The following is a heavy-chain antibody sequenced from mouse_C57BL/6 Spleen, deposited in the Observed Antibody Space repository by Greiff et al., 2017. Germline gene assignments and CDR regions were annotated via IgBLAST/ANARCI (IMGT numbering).Heavy chain of an antibody. D-gene: IGHD1-1*01. J-gene: IGHJ3*01. CDR2: IYPGDGDT. CDR3: GRDTTVPSFAY. Sequence: VQLQQSGPELVKPGASVKISCKASGYAFSSSWMNWVKQRPGKGLEWIGRIYPGDGDTNYNGKFKGKATLTADKSSSTAYMQLSSLTSADSAVYFCGRDTTVPSFAYWGQGTLVTVSA. CDR1: GYAFSSSW. V-gene: IGHV1-82*01.